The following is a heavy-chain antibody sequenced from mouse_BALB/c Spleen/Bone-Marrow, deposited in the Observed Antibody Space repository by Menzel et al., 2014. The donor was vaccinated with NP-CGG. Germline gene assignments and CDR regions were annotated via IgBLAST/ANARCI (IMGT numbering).Heavy chain of an antibody. CDR1: GYAFTNYL. V-gene: IGHV1-54*01. Sequence: VQRVESGAELVRPGTSVKVSCKASGYAFTNYLIEWVKQRPGQGLEWIGVINPGSGGTNYNEKFRGKATLTADKSSSTAYMQLSSLKSEDSAVYFCARFAMTTAHFDYWGQGTTLTVSS. CDR3: ARFAMTTAHFDY. J-gene: IGHJ2*01. CDR2: INPGSGGT. D-gene: IGHD1-2*01.